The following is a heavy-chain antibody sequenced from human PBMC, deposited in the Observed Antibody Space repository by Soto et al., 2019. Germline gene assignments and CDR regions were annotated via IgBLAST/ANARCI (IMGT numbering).Heavy chain of an antibody. V-gene: IGHV1-2*04. D-gene: IGHD3-10*01. J-gene: IGHJ4*02. CDR3: ARARITLVRGVSPGGYFDY. CDR1: GYTFTGYD. Sequence: ASVKVSCKASGYTFTGYDMHWVRQAPGQGLEWMGWFNPNSGGTNYAQKFQGWVSMTRDSSISTAYMELRRLRSDDTAVYYCARARITLVRGVSPGGYFDYWGQGTLVTVSS. CDR2: FNPNSGGT.